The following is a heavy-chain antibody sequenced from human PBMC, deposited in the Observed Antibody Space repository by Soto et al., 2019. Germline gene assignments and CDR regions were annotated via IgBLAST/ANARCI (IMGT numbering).Heavy chain of an antibody. CDR3: ARKVRGLGFDY. Sequence: PSGTLSLTCAVYGGSFSGYDWSWIRQPPGKGLEWIGEINHSGSTNYNPSLKSRVTISVDTSKNQFSLKLSSVTAADTAVYYCARKVRGLGFDYWGQGTLVTVSS. CDR2: INHSGST. J-gene: IGHJ4*02. D-gene: IGHD3-10*01. CDR1: GGSFSGYD. V-gene: IGHV4-34*01.